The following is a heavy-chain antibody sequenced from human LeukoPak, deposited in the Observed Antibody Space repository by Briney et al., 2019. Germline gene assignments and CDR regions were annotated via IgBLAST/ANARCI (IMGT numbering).Heavy chain of an antibody. Sequence: PSETLSLTCAVYGGSFSGYYWSWIRQPPGKGLEWIGEINHSGSTNYNPSLKSRVTISVDTSKNQFPLKLSSVTAADTAVYYCARRTSGYDSSGSLDYWGQGTLVTVSS. CDR1: GGSFSGYY. J-gene: IGHJ4*02. D-gene: IGHD3-22*01. CDR3: ARRTSGYDSSGSLDY. V-gene: IGHV4-34*01. CDR2: INHSGST.